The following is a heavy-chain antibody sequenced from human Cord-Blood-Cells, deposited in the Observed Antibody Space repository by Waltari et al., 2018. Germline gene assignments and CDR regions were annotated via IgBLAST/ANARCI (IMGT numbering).Heavy chain of an antibody. J-gene: IGHJ4*02. Sequence: QVQLVQSGAEEKKPGSSVKVSCKASGGTFISYAISRVRQAQGQGLEWLGGIIPILGIANDAQKFQGRVTITADESTSTAYMELSSLRSEDTAVYYCARPNWGGFDYWGQGTLVTVSS. D-gene: IGHD7-27*01. CDR3: ARPNWGGFDY. CDR2: IIPILGIA. V-gene: IGHV1-69*04. CDR1: GGTFISYA.